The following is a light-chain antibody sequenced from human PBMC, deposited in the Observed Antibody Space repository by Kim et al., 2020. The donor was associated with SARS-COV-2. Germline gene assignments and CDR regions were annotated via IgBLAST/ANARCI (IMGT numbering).Light chain of an antibody. V-gene: IGLV2-14*04. Sequence: GQSITISCTGTSGDVGGYNYVSWYQQYPGKAPKLMIFDVTKRPSGVSNRFSGSKSGNTASLTISGLQAEDEADYYCSSYTSSSTWVFGGGTQLTVL. CDR3: SSYTSSSTWV. J-gene: IGLJ3*02. CDR2: DVT. CDR1: SGDVGGYNY.